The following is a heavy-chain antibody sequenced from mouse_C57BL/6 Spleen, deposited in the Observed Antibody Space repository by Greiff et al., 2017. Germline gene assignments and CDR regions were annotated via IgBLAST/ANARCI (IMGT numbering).Heavy chain of an antibody. D-gene: IGHD1-1*01. J-gene: IGHJ4*01. CDR2: ISYDGSN. CDR1: GYSITSGYY. V-gene: IGHV3-6*01. Sequence: EVKLLESGPGLVKPSQSLSLTCSVTGYSITSGYYWNWIRQFPGNKMEWLGYISYDGSNNYNPSLKNRITITRDTSKNQFFLKLNSVTTEDTATYYCAIDDAHGRPLMDYCGQGTSATVSS. CDR3: AIDDAHGRPLMDY.